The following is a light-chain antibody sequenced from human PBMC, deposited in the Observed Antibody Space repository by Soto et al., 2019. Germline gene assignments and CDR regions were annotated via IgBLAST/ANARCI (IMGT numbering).Light chain of an antibody. Sequence: QLVLTQSSSASASLGSSVKLTCTLSSGHSSYIIAWHQQQPGKAPRYLMKLEDTGIYNKGSGVPDRFSGSSSEADRYLTISNLQFEDEADYYCETWDRNTVVFGGGTKLTVL. J-gene: IGLJ2*01. CDR2: LEDTGIY. V-gene: IGLV4-60*02. CDR1: SGHSSYI. CDR3: ETWDRNTVV.